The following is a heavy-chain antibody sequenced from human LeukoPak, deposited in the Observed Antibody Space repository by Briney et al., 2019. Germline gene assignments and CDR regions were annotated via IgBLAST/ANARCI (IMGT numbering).Heavy chain of an antibody. CDR1: GLTFSNAW. V-gene: IGHV3-15*01. D-gene: IGHD1-26*01. CDR3: ITDPGEWEPI. J-gene: IGHJ3*02. Sequence: PGGSLRLSCATSGLTFSNAWMSWVRQAPGKGLEWVGRIKSKTDGETTDYAAPVKGRFTISRDDSKNTLYLQMNRLKTEDTAVYYCITDPGEWEPIWGQGTMATVSS. CDR2: IKSKTDGETT.